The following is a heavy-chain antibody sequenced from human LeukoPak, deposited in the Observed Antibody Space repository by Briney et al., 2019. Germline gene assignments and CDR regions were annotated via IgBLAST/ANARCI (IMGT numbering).Heavy chain of an antibody. D-gene: IGHD6-13*01. CDR3: ARVRAAAGLPYYFDY. Sequence: ASVKVSCKASGYTFTCYYMHWVRQAPGQGLEWMGRINPNSGGTNYAQKFQGRVTMTRDTSISTAYMELSRLRSDDTAVYYCARVRAAAGLPYYFDYWGQGTLVTVSS. CDR2: INPNSGGT. V-gene: IGHV1-2*06. J-gene: IGHJ4*02. CDR1: GYTFTCYY.